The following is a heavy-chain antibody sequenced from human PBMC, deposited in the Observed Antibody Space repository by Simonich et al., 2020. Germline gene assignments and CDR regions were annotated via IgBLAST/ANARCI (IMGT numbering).Heavy chain of an antibody. CDR1: GFTFSSYW. CDR2: IKQDGSEK. CDR3: ARDREVYGSGSYYNY. D-gene: IGHD3-10*01. V-gene: IGHV3-7*01. Sequence: EVQLVESGGGLVQPGGSLRLSCAASGFTFSSYWMTWVRQAPGKGLEWWANIKQDGSEKYYVDSVKGRFTISRDNAKNSLYLKMNSLRAEDTAVYYCARDREVYGSGSYYNYWGQGTLVTVSS. J-gene: IGHJ4*02.